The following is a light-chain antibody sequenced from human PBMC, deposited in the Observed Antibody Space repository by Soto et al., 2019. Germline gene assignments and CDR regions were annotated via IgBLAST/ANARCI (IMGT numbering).Light chain of an antibody. Sequence: QSVLTQPASVSGSPGQSITISCTGTSGDVGGYKYVSWYQQHPGKAPKLMIYEVSNRPSGVSNRFSGSKSGNTASLTISGLRAEDEAHYYCNSYSSSSTDVVFGGGTKVTVL. V-gene: IGLV2-14*01. CDR1: SGDVGGYKY. CDR3: NSYSSSSTDVV. J-gene: IGLJ2*01. CDR2: EVS.